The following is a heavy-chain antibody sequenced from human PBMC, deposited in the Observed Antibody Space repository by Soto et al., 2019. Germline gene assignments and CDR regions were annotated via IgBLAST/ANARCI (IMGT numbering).Heavy chain of an antibody. J-gene: IGHJ3*02. Sequence: QVQLVESGGGLVKPGGSLRLSCAASGFTFSDYYMSWIRQAPGKGLEWVSYISSSSSYTNYADSVKGRFTISRDHAKNSLYLQMTSLRAEDTAVYYCARDADILTGSDAFDIWGQGTMVTVSS. CDR2: ISSSSSYT. V-gene: IGHV3-11*05. CDR1: GFTFSDYY. D-gene: IGHD3-9*01. CDR3: ARDADILTGSDAFDI.